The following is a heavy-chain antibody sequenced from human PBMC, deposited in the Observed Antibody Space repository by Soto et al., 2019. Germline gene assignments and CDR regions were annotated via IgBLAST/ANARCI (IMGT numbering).Heavy chain of an antibody. V-gene: IGHV3-23*01. CDR2: FSDSGGST. CDR3: ARDRYFGSGSYYREYFAY. J-gene: IGHJ4*02. CDR1: GFTFSSSA. Sequence: GGSLRLSCAASGFTFSSSAMSWVRQAPGKGLEWVSTFSDSGGSTFYADSVKGRFTISRANSNNTLYLQMNSLRAEDTAVYYCARDRYFGSGSYYREYFAYWGQGSLVTASS. D-gene: IGHD3-10*01.